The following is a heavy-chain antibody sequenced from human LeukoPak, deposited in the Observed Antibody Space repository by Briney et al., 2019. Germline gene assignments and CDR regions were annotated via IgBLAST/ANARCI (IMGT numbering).Heavy chain of an antibody. Sequence: SVKVSCKASGGTFSSYAISWVRQAPGQGLEWMGGIIPIFGTANYAQKFQGRVTITADESTSTAYMELSGLRSEDTAVYYCATIPIRVIVTGHTGWFDPWAREPWSPSPQ. CDR3: ATIPIRVIVTGHTGWFDP. CDR2: IIPIFGTA. D-gene: IGHD3-22*01. J-gene: IGHJ5*02. V-gene: IGHV1-69*13. CDR1: GGTFSSYA.